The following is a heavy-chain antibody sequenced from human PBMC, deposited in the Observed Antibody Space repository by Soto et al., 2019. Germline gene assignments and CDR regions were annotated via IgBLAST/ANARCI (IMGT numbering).Heavy chain of an antibody. CDR3: ARTVRIDGDYVHWYFDP. J-gene: IGHJ2*01. CDR2: IYYSGST. Sequence: PSASLALTSTSSGGSLSSSSDDWGWIRQPPGKGLERIGSIYYSGSTYYNPSLKSRVTISVDTSKNQFSLKLSSVTAADTAVYSCARTVRIDGDYVHWYFDPWGRGPPVPVSS. CDR1: GGSLSSSSDD. V-gene: IGHV4-39*01. D-gene: IGHD4-17*01.